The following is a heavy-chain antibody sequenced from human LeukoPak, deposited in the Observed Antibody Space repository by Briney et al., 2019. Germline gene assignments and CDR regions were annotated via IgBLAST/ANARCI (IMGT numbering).Heavy chain of an antibody. V-gene: IGHV3-30*02. Sequence: PGGSLRLSCAASGFTFSSSGMHWVRQAPGKGLEWVAYIRYDGSSEYLDSVRGRFTISRDNSKNTLYLQMTSLKPEDTAVYYCANLARPLDYWGQGALVTVSS. D-gene: IGHD6-6*01. CDR1: GFTFSSSG. CDR2: IRYDGSSE. J-gene: IGHJ4*02. CDR3: ANLARPLDY.